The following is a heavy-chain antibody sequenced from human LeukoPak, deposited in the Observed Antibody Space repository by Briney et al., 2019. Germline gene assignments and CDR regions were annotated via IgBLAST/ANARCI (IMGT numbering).Heavy chain of an antibody. D-gene: IGHD5-12*01. J-gene: IGHJ6*02. CDR2: ISAYNGNT. CDR3: ARDRPPKYSGYDCDYYYYGMDV. V-gene: IGHV1-18*01. Sequence: ASVKVSCKASGYTFTSYGISWVRQAPGQGLEWMGWISAYNGNTNYAQKLQGRVTMTTDTSTSTAYMELRSLRSDDTAVYYCARDRPPKYSGYDCDYYYYGMDVWGQGTTVTVSS. CDR1: GYTFTSYG.